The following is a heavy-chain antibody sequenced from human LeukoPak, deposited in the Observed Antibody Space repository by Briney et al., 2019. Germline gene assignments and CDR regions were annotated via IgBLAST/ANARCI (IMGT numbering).Heavy chain of an antibody. Sequence: GGSLRLSCAASGFTFSDYNMNWVRQTPGRGLEWVSSISPSGRSISYADSVKGRFTISRDNAKNSLYLQMSSLRAEDTAVYHCASFRTGYSCYFDYWGQGILVTVSS. CDR3: ASFRTGYSCYFDY. CDR2: ISPSGRSI. D-gene: IGHD3/OR15-3a*01. J-gene: IGHJ4*02. CDR1: GFTFSDYN. V-gene: IGHV3-21*01.